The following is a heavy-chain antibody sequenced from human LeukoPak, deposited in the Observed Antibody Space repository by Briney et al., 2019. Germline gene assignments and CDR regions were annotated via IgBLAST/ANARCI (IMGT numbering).Heavy chain of an antibody. V-gene: IGHV4-4*07. J-gene: IGHJ4*02. CDR1: GGSISSYY. CDR2: IYTSGST. CDR3: ARLIDGDYANTHFDS. D-gene: IGHD4-17*01. Sequence: SETLSLTCTVSGGSISSYYWSWIRQPAGKGLEWIGRIYTSGSTNYNPSLKSRVTMSVDTSRNQFSLKLSSVTAADTAMYYCARLIDGDYANTHFDSWGQGTRVTVSS.